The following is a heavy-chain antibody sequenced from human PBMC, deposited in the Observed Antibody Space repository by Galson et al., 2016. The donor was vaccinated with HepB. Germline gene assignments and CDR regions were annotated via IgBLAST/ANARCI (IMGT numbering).Heavy chain of an antibody. CDR2: IYYSGST. V-gene: IGHV4-61*01. CDR1: VGSVSSGSYY. J-gene: IGHJ3*02. Sequence: LSLTCTVSVGSVSSGSYYWSWIRQPPGKGLEWIGYIYYSGSTKYNPSLKSRVTIAVETSKNQFSLNLSSVTAADTAVYYCATLTYYYDSKAGAFDIWGQGTMVTVSS. D-gene: IGHD3-22*01. CDR3: ATLTYYYDSKAGAFDI.